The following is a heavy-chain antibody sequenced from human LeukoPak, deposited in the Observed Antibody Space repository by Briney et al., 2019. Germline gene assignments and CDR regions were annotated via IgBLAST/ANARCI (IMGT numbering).Heavy chain of an antibody. D-gene: IGHD2-15*01. CDR2: ISGSGGST. V-gene: IGHV3-23*01. Sequence: GGTLRLSCAASGITFSSYGMSWVRQAPGKGLEWVSAISGSGGSTYYADSVKGRFTISRDNSKNTLYLQMNSLRAEDTAVYYCAKHGRLAATRDWFDPWGQGTLVTVSS. CDR1: GITFSSYG. J-gene: IGHJ5*02. CDR3: AKHGRLAATRDWFDP.